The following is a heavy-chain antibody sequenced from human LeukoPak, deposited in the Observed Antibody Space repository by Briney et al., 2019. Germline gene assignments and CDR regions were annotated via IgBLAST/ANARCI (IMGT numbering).Heavy chain of an antibody. CDR2: MHEDGSEK. Sequence: PGGSLRLSGVVSGFTFSDSSMSWVRQAPGRGLEWVAKMHEDGSEKYYLDSVKGRCTISRDNARNSHYPRMNSLRVDDTAVYYCATGGALGGYWPHWGQGTLVTVSS. V-gene: IGHV3-7*01. D-gene: IGHD1-26*01. J-gene: IGHJ4*02. CDR3: ATGGALGGYWPH. CDR1: GFTFSDSS.